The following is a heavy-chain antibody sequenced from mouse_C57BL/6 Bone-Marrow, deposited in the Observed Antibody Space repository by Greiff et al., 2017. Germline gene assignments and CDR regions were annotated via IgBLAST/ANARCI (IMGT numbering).Heavy chain of an antibody. CDR2: IWWDDDK. Sequence: QVTLKVSGPGILQPSQTLSLTCSFSGFSLSTFGMGVGWIRQPSGKGLEWLAHIWWDDDKYYNPALKSRLTISKDTSKNQGFLKIANVDTADTATYYCARKNYDYDEAWFAYWGQGTLVTVSA. CDR3: ARKNYDYDEAWFAY. D-gene: IGHD2-4*01. CDR1: GFSLSTFGMG. J-gene: IGHJ3*01. V-gene: IGHV8-8*01.